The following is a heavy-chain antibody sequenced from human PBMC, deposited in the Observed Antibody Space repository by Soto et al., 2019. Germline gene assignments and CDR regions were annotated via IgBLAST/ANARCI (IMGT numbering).Heavy chain of an antibody. D-gene: IGHD3-3*01. CDR1: GFTFSSYA. CDR3: AKDGMNFITIFVAS. CDR2: ISGSGGST. J-gene: IGHJ5*02. Sequence: GGSLRLSCAASGFTFSSYAMSWVRQAPGKGLEWVSAISGSGGSTYYADSVKGRFTISRDNSKNTLYLQMNSLRAEDTAVYYCAKDGMNFITIFVASWGQGTLVTVSS. V-gene: IGHV3-23*01.